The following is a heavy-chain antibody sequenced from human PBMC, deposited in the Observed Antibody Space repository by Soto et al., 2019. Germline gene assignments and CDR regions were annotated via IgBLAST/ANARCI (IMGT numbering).Heavy chain of an antibody. Sequence: SVKVSCKASGDTFSGYPINWVRQAPGEGLEWMGRIIPAVGTTNDAQRFEGRVTFTADESTNTAYMELRGLLSEDTAVYYCARDGGFGELKYWGPGTLVTVSS. CDR3: ARDGGFGELKY. D-gene: IGHD3-10*01. CDR1: GDTFSGYP. J-gene: IGHJ4*02. V-gene: IGHV1-69*11. CDR2: IIPAVGTT.